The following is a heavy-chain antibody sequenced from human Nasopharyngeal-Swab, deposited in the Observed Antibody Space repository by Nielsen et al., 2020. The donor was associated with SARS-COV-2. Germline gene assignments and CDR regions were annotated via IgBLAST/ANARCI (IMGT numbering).Heavy chain of an antibody. CDR3: ARMDFIASRDY. Sequence: GESLKISCEVSGFSVSYNYMSWVRQAPGKGLEWVAVIYSRGETHYTDSVRGRFTISRDNSKNMVNLQLNSLRAEDTAVYYGARMDFIASRDYWGQGTLVTVSS. D-gene: IGHD6-13*01. J-gene: IGHJ4*02. V-gene: IGHV3-53*01. CDR2: IYSRGET. CDR1: GFSVSYNY.